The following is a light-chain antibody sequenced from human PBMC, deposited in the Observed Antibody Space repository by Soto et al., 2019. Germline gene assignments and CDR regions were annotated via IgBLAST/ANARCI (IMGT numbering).Light chain of an antibody. V-gene: IGKV3D-20*01. CDR2: DAS. Sequence: EIVLTQSPATLSLSPGERATLSCGASQSVSSNYLAWYQHKPGLAPRLVIYDASTRATGIPDRFSGSGSGTDLPLTISRLEPEDFSVYYCPHYGGSPPNTFGQGTKLEIK. CDR3: PHYGGSPPNT. CDR1: QSVSSNY. J-gene: IGKJ2*01.